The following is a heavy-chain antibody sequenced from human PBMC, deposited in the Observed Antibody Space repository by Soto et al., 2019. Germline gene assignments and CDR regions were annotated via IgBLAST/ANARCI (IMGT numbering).Heavy chain of an antibody. J-gene: IGHJ1*01. Sequence: QVQLQESGPGLVKPSETLSLTCTVSGGSISRSFWSWIRQPPGKGLERIGYVSDAGAGAFTYNPSLESRFTMAVDMSKKEFSRRLSTVTAADTAVYYCARNGGWPPDPIEYLQFWGQGTLVPVSS. V-gene: IGHV4-59*01. D-gene: IGHD6-19*01. CDR2: VSDAGAGAF. CDR1: GGSISRSF. CDR3: ARNGGWPPDPIEYLQF.